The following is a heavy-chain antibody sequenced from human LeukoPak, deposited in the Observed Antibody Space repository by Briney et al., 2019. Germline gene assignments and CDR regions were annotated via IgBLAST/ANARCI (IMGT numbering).Heavy chain of an antibody. CDR2: IIPIFGTA. D-gene: IGHD1-26*01. CDR3: ARDLARYSGPSGWFDP. Sequence: ASVTVSCKASGGTFSSYAISWVRQAPGQGLEWMGGIIPIFGTANYAQKFQGRVTITADESTSTAYMELSSLRSEDTAVYYCARDLARYSGPSGWFDPWGQGTLVTVSS. CDR1: GGTFSSYA. V-gene: IGHV1-69*01. J-gene: IGHJ5*02.